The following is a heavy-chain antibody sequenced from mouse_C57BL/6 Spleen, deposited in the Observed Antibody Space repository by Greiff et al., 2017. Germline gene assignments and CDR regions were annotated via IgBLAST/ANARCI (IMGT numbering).Heavy chain of an antibody. CDR3: TATIRGFDY. V-gene: IGHV6-3*01. CDR1: GFTFSNYW. CDR2: IRLKSDNYAT. J-gene: IGHJ2*01. D-gene: IGHD1-1*01. Sequence: DVKLVESGGGLVQPGGSMKLSCVASGFTFSNYWMNWVRQSPEKGLEWVAQIRLKSDNYATHYAESVKVRFTISRDDSKSSVYLQMNNLRAEDTGIYYCTATIRGFDYWGQGTTLTVSS.